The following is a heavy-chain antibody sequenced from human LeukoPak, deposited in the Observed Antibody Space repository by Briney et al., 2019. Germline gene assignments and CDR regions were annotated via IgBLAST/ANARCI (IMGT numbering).Heavy chain of an antibody. CDR2: IQYDGSKK. J-gene: IGHJ4*02. D-gene: IGHD4-17*01. Sequence: PGGSLRLSCVASGFTFSSNGMHWVRQAPGKGLEWVTFIQYDGSKKYYADSVKGRFTISRDNSKNTPYLQMNRLRAEDTALYYCARGLDGDYFWGQGTLVTVSS. V-gene: IGHV3-30*02. CDR1: GFTFSSNG. CDR3: ARGLDGDYF.